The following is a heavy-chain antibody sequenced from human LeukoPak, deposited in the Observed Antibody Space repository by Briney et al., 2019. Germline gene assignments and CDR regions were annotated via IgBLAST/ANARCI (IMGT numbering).Heavy chain of an antibody. J-gene: IGHJ4*02. V-gene: IGHV3-23*01. CDR3: ANEASGYHDFWSGYSYYFDY. CDR2: ISGSGENT. Sequence: PGGSLRLSCAASGFTFSSYVMNWVRQAPGKGLKWVSSISGSGENTYYADSVKGRFTVSRDNSKNTLYLRMNSLRDEDTAVYYCANEASGYHDFWSGYSYYFDYWGQGTLVTVSS. D-gene: IGHD3-3*01. CDR1: GFTFSSYV.